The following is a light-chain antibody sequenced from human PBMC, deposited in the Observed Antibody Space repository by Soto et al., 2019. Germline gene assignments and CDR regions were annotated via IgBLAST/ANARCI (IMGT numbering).Light chain of an antibody. CDR3: QQYTDWPPWT. J-gene: IGKJ1*01. Sequence: EIVMTQSPATLSVSPGERATLSCRASRSVSNNLAWFQHKPGQAPRLLIYGASARATGIPARFSGSGSGTEFILTISSLQSEDFAVHYCQQYTDWPPWTFGQGTKVEIK. V-gene: IGKV3-15*01. CDR2: GAS. CDR1: RSVSNN.